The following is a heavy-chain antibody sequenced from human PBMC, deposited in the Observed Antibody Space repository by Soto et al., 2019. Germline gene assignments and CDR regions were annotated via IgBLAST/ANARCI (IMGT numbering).Heavy chain of an antibody. CDR1: GFTVSSNY. J-gene: IGHJ5*02. D-gene: IGHD3-22*01. CDR3: ARNGDSSDYRGWFDP. Sequence: GGSLRLSCAASGFTVSSNYMSWVRQAPGKGLEWVSVIYSGGTTYYADSVKGRFTISRDNSKNTLYLQMNSLRAEDTAVYYCARNGDSSDYRGWFDPWGQGTLVT. V-gene: IGHV3-66*01. CDR2: IYSGGTT.